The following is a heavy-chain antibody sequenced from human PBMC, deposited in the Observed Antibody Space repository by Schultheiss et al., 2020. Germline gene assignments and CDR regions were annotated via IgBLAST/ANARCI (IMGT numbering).Heavy chain of an antibody. Sequence: SETLSLTCAVYGGSFSGYYWSWIRQPPGKGLEWIGEINHSGSTNYNPSLKSRVTISVDTSKNQFSLKLSSVTAADTAVYYCARTAAYGDYKVDYWGQGTLVTVSS. D-gene: IGHD4-17*01. V-gene: IGHV4-34*01. CDR3: ARTAAYGDYKVDY. CDR2: INHSGST. CDR1: GGSFSGYY. J-gene: IGHJ4*02.